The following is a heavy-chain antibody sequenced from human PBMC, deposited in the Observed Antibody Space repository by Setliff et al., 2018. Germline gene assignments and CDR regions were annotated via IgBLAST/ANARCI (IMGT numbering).Heavy chain of an antibody. D-gene: IGHD3-22*01. CDR1: GGSISSGNYY. CDR3: ARVAYYHDSSGYYYDLNWYFDL. J-gene: IGHJ2*01. CDR2: IHTSGTT. Sequence: SETLSLTCRVSGGSISSGNYYWSWIRQPPGKGLELIGYIHTSGTTNYNPSLKSRVTVSVETSKNQFSLRLNSVTAADTAVYYCARVAYYHDSSGYYYDLNWYFDLWGRGTLVT. V-gene: IGHV4-61*01.